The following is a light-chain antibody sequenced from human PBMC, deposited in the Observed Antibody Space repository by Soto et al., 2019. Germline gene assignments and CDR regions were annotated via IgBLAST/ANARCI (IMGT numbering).Light chain of an antibody. CDR1: QSLLQSNGYNY. CDR3: MQSLQTPWA. J-gene: IGKJ1*01. V-gene: IGKV2-28*01. Sequence: DIVMTQSPLCLPVTPGEPASISCRSSQSLLQSNGYNYLDWYVQKPGQSPQLLIYLGSNRASGVPDRFSGSGSGTDFTLKISRVEAEDLGVYYCMQSLQTPWAFGQGTKVEIK. CDR2: LGS.